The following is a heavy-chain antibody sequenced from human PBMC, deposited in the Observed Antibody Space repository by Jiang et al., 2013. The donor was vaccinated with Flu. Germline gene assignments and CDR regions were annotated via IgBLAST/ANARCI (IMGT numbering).Heavy chain of an antibody. J-gene: IGHJ4*02. CDR3: AHRRERPNNYYGASDY. CDR1: GFSLSAIGMR. D-gene: IGHD3-10*01. V-gene: IGHV2-70*12. CDR2: IDWDDGK. Sequence: KPTQTLTLTCTFSGFSLSAIGMRVSWIRQPPGKALEWLARIDWDDGKFYSTSLKTRLTISKDTSKNQVVLTMTNMDPVDTATYYCAHRRERPNNYYGASDYWGQGTLVTVSS.